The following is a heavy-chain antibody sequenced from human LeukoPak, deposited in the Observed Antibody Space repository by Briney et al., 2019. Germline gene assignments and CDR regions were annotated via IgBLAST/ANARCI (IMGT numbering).Heavy chain of an antibody. CDR1: GFTFRSYS. V-gene: IGHV3-21*04. D-gene: IGHD3-16*01. Sequence: AGESLRLSCAASGFTFRSYSMNWVRQAPGKGLEWVSSISTSRSYIYYADSVKGRFTISRDNAKNSLYLQMNSLRAEDTAVYYCARRAGAYTHPYDYWGQGTLVTVS. CDR3: ARRAGAYTHPYDY. J-gene: IGHJ4*02. CDR2: ISTSRSYI.